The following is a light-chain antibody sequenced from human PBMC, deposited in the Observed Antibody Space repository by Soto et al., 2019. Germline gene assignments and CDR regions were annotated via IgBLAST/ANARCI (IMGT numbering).Light chain of an antibody. CDR1: PRVSSSY. Sequence: EIVLTQSPGTLSLSPGERATPSCRARPRVSSSYLAWYQQKPGQAPRLLIYGASSRATGIPDRFSGSGSGTDFTLTISRLEPEDFAVYFCQRYGSSPPFTFGQGTKVDIK. CDR2: GAS. J-gene: IGKJ2*01. CDR3: QRYGSSPPFT. V-gene: IGKV3-20*01.